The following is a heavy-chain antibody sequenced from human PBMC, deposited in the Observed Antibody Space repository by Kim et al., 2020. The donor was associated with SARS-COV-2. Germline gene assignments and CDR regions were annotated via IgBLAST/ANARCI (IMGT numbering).Heavy chain of an antibody. Sequence: NYATAYAASVKGRFTISRDDSKYTTYLQMNGLKSEDTAVYYCTRLEGVIDYWGQGTLVTVSS. CDR3: TRLEGVIDY. D-gene: IGHD3-3*01. CDR2: NYAT. V-gene: IGHV3-73*01. J-gene: IGHJ4*02.